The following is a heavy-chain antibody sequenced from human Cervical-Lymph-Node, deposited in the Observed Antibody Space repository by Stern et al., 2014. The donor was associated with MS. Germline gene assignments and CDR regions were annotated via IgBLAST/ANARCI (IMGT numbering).Heavy chain of an antibody. CDR2: IDAGNGNT. Sequence: QDQLVQSGAEVNKPGASVKVSCKASGYTFTTHGIHWVRQAPGQRLECIAGIDAGNGNTKYSQNFQGRITITRDTSASTVYMELNSLSSEDTAVYFCARRDIMDVWGQGTTVTVSS. V-gene: IGHV1-3*01. CDR3: ARRDIMDV. CDR1: GYTFTTHG. J-gene: IGHJ6*02.